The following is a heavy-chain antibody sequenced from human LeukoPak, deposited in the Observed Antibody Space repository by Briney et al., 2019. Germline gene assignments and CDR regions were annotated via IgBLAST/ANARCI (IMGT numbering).Heavy chain of an antibody. CDR1: GFTFSSYG. Sequence: GGSLRLSCAASGFTFSSYGMHWVRQAPGKGLEWVAVIWYDGSNKYYADSVKGRFTISRDNSKNTLYLQMNSLRAEDTAVYYCAKDRVVVTAKHFDYWGQGTLVTVSS. D-gene: IGHD2-21*02. CDR2: IWYDGSNK. J-gene: IGHJ4*02. V-gene: IGHV3-33*06. CDR3: AKDRVVVTAKHFDY.